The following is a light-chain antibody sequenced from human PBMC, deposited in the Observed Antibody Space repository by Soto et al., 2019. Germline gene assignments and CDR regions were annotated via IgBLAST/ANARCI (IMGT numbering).Light chain of an antibody. J-gene: IGKJ2*01. CDR1: QGISSY. CDR3: QQLNSYPHI. V-gene: IGKV1-9*01. Sequence: DIPLTQSPSFLSASVGDRVTITCRASQGISSYLAWYQQKPGKAPKLLIYAASTLQSGVPSRFSGSGSGTEFPLTLSSPQPEDFATYYCQQLNSYPHIFGQGTKVEIK. CDR2: AAS.